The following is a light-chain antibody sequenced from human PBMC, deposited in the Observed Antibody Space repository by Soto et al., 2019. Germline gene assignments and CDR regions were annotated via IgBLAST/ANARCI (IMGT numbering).Light chain of an antibody. CDR2: DAS. J-gene: IGKJ5*01. CDR1: QRVSKY. Sequence: EIVLTQSPATLSLSPGERATLSCRTSQRVSKYFAWYHQKPDRAPRLLIYDASSRATGIPARFIGSGSGTDFTLTISSLKPEDFAIYYCQQRSNWPSTFGQGTRLEIK. CDR3: QQRSNWPST. V-gene: IGKV3-11*01.